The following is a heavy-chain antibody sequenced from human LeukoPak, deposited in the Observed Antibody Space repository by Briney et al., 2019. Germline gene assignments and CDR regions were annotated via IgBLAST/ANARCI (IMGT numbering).Heavy chain of an antibody. V-gene: IGHV4-30-2*01. J-gene: IGHJ4*02. Sequence: PSQTLSLTCIVSGGSISIGGYHWGWIRQPPGKGLEWIGYIYHGGNTYYNPSLKSRVTISVDTSKDQFSLKLSSVTAADTAVYYCARPKSMVRGVYRSYYFDYWGQGTLVTVSS. CDR2: IYHGGNT. CDR1: GGSISIGGYH. D-gene: IGHD3-10*01. CDR3: ARPKSMVRGVYRSYYFDY.